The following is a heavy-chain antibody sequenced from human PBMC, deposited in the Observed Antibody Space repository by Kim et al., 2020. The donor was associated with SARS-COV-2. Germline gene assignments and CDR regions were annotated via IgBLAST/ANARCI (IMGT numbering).Heavy chain of an antibody. V-gene: IGHV3-43*02. CDR1: GFTFHDYA. Sequence: GESLRLSCAASGFTFHDYAMHWVRQAPGKSLEWVSLISGDGGTTYYADSVKGRFTMSRDNSENSLYLEMNSLRSEDTALYYCAKDQGRDFGDYDGGDYWGQGTLVTVSS. CDR3: AKDQGRDFGDYDGGDY. D-gene: IGHD4-17*01. CDR2: ISGDGGTT. J-gene: IGHJ4*02.